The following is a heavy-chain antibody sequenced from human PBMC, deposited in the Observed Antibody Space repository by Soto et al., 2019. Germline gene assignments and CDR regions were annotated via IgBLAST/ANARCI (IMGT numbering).Heavy chain of an antibody. CDR2: IIPIFGTA. CDR1: GGTFSSYA. V-gene: IGHV1-69*13. Sequence: SVKVSCKASGGTFSSYAISWVRQAPGQGLEWMGGIIPIFGTANYAQKFQGRVTITADESTSTAYMELSSLRSEDTAVYYCARDVGREHGRDYYYYYGMDVWGQGTTVTVSS. D-gene: IGHD1-26*01. CDR3: ARDVGREHGRDYYYYYGMDV. J-gene: IGHJ6*02.